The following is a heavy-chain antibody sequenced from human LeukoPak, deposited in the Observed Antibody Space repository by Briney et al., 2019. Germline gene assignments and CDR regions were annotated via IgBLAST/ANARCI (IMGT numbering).Heavy chain of an antibody. CDR1: GFTFTTYE. J-gene: IGHJ4*02. V-gene: IGHV3-48*03. D-gene: IGHD3-10*01. CDR3: ARDIYGDEDSDY. CDR2: ITSSGDIK. Sequence: GGSLRLSCAPSGFTFTTYEMNWVRQAPGKGLEGVSYITSSGDIKTYADPVKGRFTMSRDDAKNSVYLQMNSLRPEDTAVYYCARDIYGDEDSDYWGQGTLVSVSS.